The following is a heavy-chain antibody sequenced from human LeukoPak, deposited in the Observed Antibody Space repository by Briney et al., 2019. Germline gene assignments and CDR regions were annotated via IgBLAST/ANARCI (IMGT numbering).Heavy chain of an antibody. CDR1: GYTFTSYD. D-gene: IGHD5-18*01. CDR2: MNPNSGNT. Sequence: GASVKVSCKASGYTFTSYDINWVRQATGQGLEWMGWMNPNSGNTGYAQKFQGRVTMTRNTSISTAYMELSSLRSEDTAVYYCARAQNVDTAMDPWGQGTLVTVSS. CDR3: ARAQNVDTAMDP. J-gene: IGHJ5*02. V-gene: IGHV1-8*01.